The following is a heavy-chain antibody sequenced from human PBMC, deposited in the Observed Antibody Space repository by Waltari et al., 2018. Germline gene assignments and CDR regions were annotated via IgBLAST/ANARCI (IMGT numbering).Heavy chain of an antibody. V-gene: IGHV3-13*01. CDR3: ARGGTVTDFDY. D-gene: IGHD4-17*01. CDR1: GFALSSYD. CDR2: IGTADDT. J-gene: IGHJ4*01. Sequence: EVQLVESGGGLVQPGGSLRLSCAASGFALSSYDMHWVRQATGKGLEWVSSIGTADDTYHSGSVKGRFTISRENAENSLHLQMNALRAEDTAVYYCARGGTVTDFDYWGHGTLVIVSS.